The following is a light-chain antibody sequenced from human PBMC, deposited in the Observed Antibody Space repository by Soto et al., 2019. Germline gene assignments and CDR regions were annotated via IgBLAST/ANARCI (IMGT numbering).Light chain of an antibody. J-gene: IGKJ3*01. CDR3: QQYGSS. CDR2: GAS. Sequence: EIVLTQSPGTLSLSPGERATLSCRASQSISSSYIAWYQQKPGQAPRLLIYGASSRATGIPDRFRGSGSGTDFTLTISRLDAEDFAVYYCQQYGSSFGPGTRVDIK. CDR1: QSISSSY. V-gene: IGKV3-20*01.